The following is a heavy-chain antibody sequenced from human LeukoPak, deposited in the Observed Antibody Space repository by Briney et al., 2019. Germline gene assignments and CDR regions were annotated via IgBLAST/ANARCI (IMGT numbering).Heavy chain of an antibody. J-gene: IGHJ4*02. V-gene: IGHV3-74*01. D-gene: IGHD3-22*01. CDR1: GFTFSHYW. CDR3: VPTDSSGLD. CDR2: TNTDGSST. Sequence: SGGSLRLSCEASGFTFSHYWMHWVRQAPGKGLVWVSRTNTDGSSTTYVDSVKGRFTISRDNAKNTMYLQMNSLRAEDTAVYYCVPTDSSGLDWGQGTLVTVSS.